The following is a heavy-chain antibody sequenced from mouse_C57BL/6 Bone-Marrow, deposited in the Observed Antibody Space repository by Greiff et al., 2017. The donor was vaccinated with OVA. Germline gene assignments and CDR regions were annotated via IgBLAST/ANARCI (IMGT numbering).Heavy chain of an antibody. CDR1: GYAFSSSW. CDR3: ARRTYYYGSSYNYAMDY. CDR2: IYPGDGDT. J-gene: IGHJ4*01. D-gene: IGHD1-1*01. Sequence: VKLQQSGPELVKPGASVKISCKASGYAFSSSWMNWVKQRPGKGLEWIGRIYPGDGDTNYNGKFKGKATLTADKSSSTAYMQLSSLTSEDSAVYFCARRTYYYGSSYNYAMDYWGQGTSVTVSS. V-gene: IGHV1-82*01.